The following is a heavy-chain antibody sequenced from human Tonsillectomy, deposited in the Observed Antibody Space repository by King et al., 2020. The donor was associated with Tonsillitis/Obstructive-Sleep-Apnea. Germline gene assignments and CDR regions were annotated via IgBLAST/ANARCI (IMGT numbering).Heavy chain of an antibody. CDR2: IYYSGST. CDR1: GGSISSYY. CDR3: ASLNDYGALGDAFDI. J-gene: IGHJ3*02. Sequence: QLQESGPGLVKPSETLSLTCTVSGGSISSYYWSWIRQPPGKGLEWIGYIYYSGSTNYNPSLKSRVTISVDTSKNQFSLKLSSVTAADTAVYYCASLNDYGALGDAFDIWGQGTMVTVSS. V-gene: IGHV4-59*01. D-gene: IGHD4-17*01.